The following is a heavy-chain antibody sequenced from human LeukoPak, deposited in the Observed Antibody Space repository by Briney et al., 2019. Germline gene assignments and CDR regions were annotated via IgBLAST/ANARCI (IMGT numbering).Heavy chain of an antibody. V-gene: IGHV3-23*01. CDR1: GFTFSSYA. D-gene: IGHD4-17*01. CDR2: ISGSGGST. CDR3: AKDTGDYYYYGMDV. J-gene: IGHJ6*02. Sequence: GGSLRLSCAASGFTFSSYAMSWVRQAPGKGLEWVSAISGSGGSTYYADSVKGRFTISRDNSKNTLYLQMNSLRAEDTAVYYCAKDTGDYYYYGMDVWGQGTTVTVSS.